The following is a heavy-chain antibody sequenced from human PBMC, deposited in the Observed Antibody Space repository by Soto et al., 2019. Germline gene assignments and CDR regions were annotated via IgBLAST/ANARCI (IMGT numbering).Heavy chain of an antibody. CDR2: IYWNDDK. J-gene: IGHJ6*02. D-gene: IGHD3-3*01. V-gene: IGHV2-5*01. CDR1: GFSLSTSGVG. CDR3: AHTVGYTIFGVVRGYGMDV. Sequence: QITLKESGPTLVKPTQTLTLTCTFSGFSLSTSGVGVGWIRQPPGKALEWLALIYWNDDKRYSPSLKSRLTITKDPSKNQVLLTMTNMDPVDTATYYCAHTVGYTIFGVVRGYGMDVWGQGTTVTVSS.